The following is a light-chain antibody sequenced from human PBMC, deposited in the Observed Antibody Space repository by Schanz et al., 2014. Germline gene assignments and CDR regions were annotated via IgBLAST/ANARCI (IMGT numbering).Light chain of an antibody. CDR2: SDN. J-gene: IGLJ3*02. CDR3: QTYDISQTGLWL. V-gene: IGLV1-44*01. Sequence: QSVLTQPPSASGTPGQRVTISCSGSSSNIGSNTVIWYQQLPGTAPKLLIHSDNQRPSGVPDRFSGSKSGTSASLAISGLQTEDEASYYCQTYDISQTGLWLFGGGTKVTVL. CDR1: SSNIGSNT.